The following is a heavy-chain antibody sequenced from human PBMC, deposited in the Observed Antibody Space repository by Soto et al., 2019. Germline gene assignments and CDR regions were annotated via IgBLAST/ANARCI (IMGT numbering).Heavy chain of an antibody. CDR2: IYYSGST. CDR3: ARTAYYYDSSGYSPDYFDY. Sequence: SETLSLTCTVSGGSISSGGYYWSWIRQHPGKGPEWIGYIYYSGSTYYNPSLKSRVTISVDTSKNQFSLKLSSVTAADTAVYYCARTAYYYDSSGYSPDYFDYWGQGTLVTVSS. V-gene: IGHV4-31*03. D-gene: IGHD3-22*01. CDR1: GGSISSGGYY. J-gene: IGHJ4*02.